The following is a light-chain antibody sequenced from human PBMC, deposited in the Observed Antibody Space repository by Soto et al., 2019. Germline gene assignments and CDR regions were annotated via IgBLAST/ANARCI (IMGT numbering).Light chain of an antibody. CDR2: AAS. CDR1: QSISTY. V-gene: IGKV1-39*01. J-gene: IGKJ5*01. Sequence: DILMTQSPCTLSASVGDRVTITCRASQSISTYLKWYQQKPGKAPKRLIYAASSLQSGVPSRFSGSGSGTLFTLTISSLQPEDYAAYYCRQTSSTPCTFGQGTRVEN. CDR3: RQTSSTPCT.